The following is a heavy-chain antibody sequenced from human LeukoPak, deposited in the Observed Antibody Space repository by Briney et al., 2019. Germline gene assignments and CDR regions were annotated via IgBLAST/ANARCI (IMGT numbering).Heavy chain of an antibody. V-gene: IGHV1-69*04. J-gene: IGHJ4*02. CDR3: ARDLSRIIAVADPFDY. CDR2: IIPILGIA. D-gene: IGHD6-19*01. Sequence: ASVKVSCKASGGTFSSYAISWVRQAPGQGLEWMGRIIPILGIANYAQKFQGRVTITADKSTSTAYMELSSLRSEDTAVYYCARDLSRIIAVADPFDYWGQGTLVTVSS. CDR1: GGTFSSYA.